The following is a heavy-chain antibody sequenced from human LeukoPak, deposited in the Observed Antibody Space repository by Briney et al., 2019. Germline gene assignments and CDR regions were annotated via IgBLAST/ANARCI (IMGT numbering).Heavy chain of an antibody. V-gene: IGHV3-48*03. D-gene: IGHD3-22*01. CDR1: GFNFSSYE. Sequence: PGGSLRPSCAASGFNFSSYEMNWVRQAPGKGLEWVSYISTSGTIIYYADSVKGRFTISRDNAKNSLYLQMNSLRAEDTAVYYCARDHHRRLYDSQARNTFDIWGQGTMVTVSS. CDR3: ARDHHRRLYDSQARNTFDI. CDR2: ISTSGTII. J-gene: IGHJ3*02.